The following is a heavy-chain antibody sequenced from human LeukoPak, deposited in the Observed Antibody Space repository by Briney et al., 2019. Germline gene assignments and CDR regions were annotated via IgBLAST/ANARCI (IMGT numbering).Heavy chain of an antibody. CDR2: INHSGST. V-gene: IGHV4-34*01. Sequence: SETLSLTCAVYGGSFSGYYWSWIRQPPGKGLEWIGEINHSGSTNHNPSLKSRVTISVDTSKNQFSLKLSSVTAADTAVYYCARWVVRSSSFYYFDYWGQGTLVTVSS. J-gene: IGHJ4*02. D-gene: IGHD6-13*01. CDR1: GGSFSGYY. CDR3: ARWVVRSSSFYYFDY.